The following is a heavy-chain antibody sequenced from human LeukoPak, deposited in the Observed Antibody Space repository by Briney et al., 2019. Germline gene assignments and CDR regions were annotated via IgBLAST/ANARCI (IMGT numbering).Heavy chain of an antibody. CDR2: IYYRGST. V-gene: IGHV4-59*08. CDR3: AGQRIAVAGAFDY. J-gene: IGHJ4*02. CDR1: GGSISSYY. Sequence: PSETLSLTCTVSGGSISSYYWSWIRQPPGKGLEWIGYIYYRGSTNYNPSLKSRVTISVDTSKNQFSLKLSSVTAADTAVYYCAGQRIAVAGAFDYWGQGTLVTVSS. D-gene: IGHD6-19*01.